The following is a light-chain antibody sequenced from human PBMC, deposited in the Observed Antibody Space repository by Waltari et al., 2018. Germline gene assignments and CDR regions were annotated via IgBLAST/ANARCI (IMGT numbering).Light chain of an antibody. V-gene: IGLV2-14*03. CDR1: SSDVGTYNY. CDR3: SSYITTNTLEL. J-gene: IGLJ3*02. Sequence: QSALTQPASVSGSPGQSITIPCTGTSSDVGTYNYVSWYQQHPGKAPNLLIYDVSYRPSGVSYRFSGSKSGNTASLTISGLQAEDEADYYCSSYITTNTLELFGGGTSLTVL. CDR2: DVS.